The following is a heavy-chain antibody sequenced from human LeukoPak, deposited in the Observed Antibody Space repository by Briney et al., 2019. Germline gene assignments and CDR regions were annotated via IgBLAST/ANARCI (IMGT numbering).Heavy chain of an antibody. J-gene: IGHJ4*02. CDR2: ISGSGGST. CDR3: AKVRDYDFWNGLYYFDY. Sequence: GGSLRLSCAASGFTFSSYAMSWVRQAPGKGLEWVSAISGSGGSTYYADSVKGRFTISRDNSKNTLYLQMNSLRAEDTAVYYCAKVRDYDFWNGLYYFDYWGQGTLVTVSS. CDR1: GFTFSSYA. D-gene: IGHD3-3*01. V-gene: IGHV3-23*01.